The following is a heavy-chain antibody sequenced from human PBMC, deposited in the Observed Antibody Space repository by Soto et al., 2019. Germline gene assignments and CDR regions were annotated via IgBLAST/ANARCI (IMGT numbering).Heavy chain of an antibody. CDR1: GFTFSSYA. V-gene: IGHV3-23*01. J-gene: IGHJ4*02. CDR3: AKGESYCSGGSCPEPFSSY. CDR2: ISGGGGRT. Sequence: PVGSLRLSCAASGFTFSSYAISWVRQAPGKGLEWVSVISGGGGRTYYADSVKGRFTISRDNSKNTLYLQMNSLRAEDTAVYYCAKGESYCSGGSCPEPFSSYWGQGTLVTVSS. D-gene: IGHD2-15*01.